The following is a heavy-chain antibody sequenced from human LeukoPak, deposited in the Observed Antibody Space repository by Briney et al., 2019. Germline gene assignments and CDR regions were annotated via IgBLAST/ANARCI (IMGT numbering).Heavy chain of an antibody. D-gene: IGHD3-22*01. CDR1: GFTFSSYA. CDR2: ISGSGGST. CDR3: ARANYYDTSGFDY. Sequence: GGSLRLSCAASGFTFSSYAMSWVRQAPGKGLEWVSAISGSGGSTYYADSVKGRFTISRDNAKNSLYLQMNSLRAEDTAVYYCARANYYDTSGFDYWGQGTLVTVSS. J-gene: IGHJ4*02. V-gene: IGHV3-23*01.